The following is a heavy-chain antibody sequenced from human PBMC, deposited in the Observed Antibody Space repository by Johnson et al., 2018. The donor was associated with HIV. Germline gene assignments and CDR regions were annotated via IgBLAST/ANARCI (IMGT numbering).Heavy chain of an antibody. V-gene: IGHV3-30*19. D-gene: IGHD3/OR15-3a*01. Sequence: QMQLVESGGGVVQPGRSLRLSCAASGFTFSTYGMHWVRQAPGKGLEWVAVISYDGSNNYYADSVKGRFTISRDNSKNTLYLQMNSLRAEDTAVYYCARSGDSIGSFWAGGAFDIWGQGTMVTVSS. J-gene: IGHJ3*02. CDR2: ISYDGSNN. CDR3: ARSGDSIGSFWAGGAFDI. CDR1: GFTFSTYG.